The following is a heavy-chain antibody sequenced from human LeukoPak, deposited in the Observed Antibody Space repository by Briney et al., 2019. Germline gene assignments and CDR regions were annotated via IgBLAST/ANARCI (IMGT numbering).Heavy chain of an antibody. Sequence: GRSLRLSCAASGFTFSDYYMSWIRQAPGKGLEWGSYISSSGSTIYYADSVKGRFTISRDNAKNSLYLQMNSLRAEDTAVYYCARERESLVVPAAPGDYWGQGTLVTVSS. CDR1: GFTFSDYY. D-gene: IGHD2-2*01. CDR2: ISSSGSTI. V-gene: IGHV3-11*01. CDR3: ARERESLVVPAAPGDY. J-gene: IGHJ4*02.